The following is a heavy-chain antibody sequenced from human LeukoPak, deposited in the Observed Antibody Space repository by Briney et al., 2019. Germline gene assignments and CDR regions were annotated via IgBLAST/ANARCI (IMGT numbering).Heavy chain of an antibody. CDR2: ISWNSGSI. CDR3: AKEMREYGSALGYFDY. CDR1: GFTFDDYA. Sequence: PGGSLRLSCAASGFTFDDYAMHWVRHAPGKGLEWVSGISWNSGSIVYADSVKGRFTISRDNAKNSLYLQMNSLRAEDTALYYCAKEMREYGSALGYFDYWGQGTLVTVSS. J-gene: IGHJ4*02. V-gene: IGHV3-9*01. D-gene: IGHD3-10*01.